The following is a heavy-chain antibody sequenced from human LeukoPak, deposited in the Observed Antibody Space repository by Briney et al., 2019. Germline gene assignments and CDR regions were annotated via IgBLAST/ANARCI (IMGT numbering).Heavy chain of an antibody. CDR3: AKIVVPGAIDY. D-gene: IGHD2-2*01. CDR2: ISGSGDSA. CDR1: GFIFSNYA. V-gene: IGHV3-23*01. J-gene: IGHJ4*02. Sequence: GGSLRLSCAASGFIFSNYAMSWVRQAPGKGLEWVSSISGSGDSAYFAASVKGRFTISRDNSKNTLYLQMSSLRAEDTAVHYCAKIVVPGAIDYWGQGTLVTVSS.